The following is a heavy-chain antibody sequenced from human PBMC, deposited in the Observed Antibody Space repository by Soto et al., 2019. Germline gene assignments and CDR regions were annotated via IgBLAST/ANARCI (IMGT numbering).Heavy chain of an antibody. J-gene: IGHJ4*02. CDR1: GFTFSSYS. CDR2: ISSSSSYI. D-gene: IGHD6-19*01. Sequence: GGSLRLCCAASGFTFSSYSMNWVRRAPGKGLEWVSSISSSSSYIYYADSVKGRFTISRDNSKNTLYLQMNSLRAEDTAVYYCAKELSTYSSGWTYDYWGQGTLVTVSS. V-gene: IGHV3-21*01. CDR3: AKELSTYSSGWTYDY.